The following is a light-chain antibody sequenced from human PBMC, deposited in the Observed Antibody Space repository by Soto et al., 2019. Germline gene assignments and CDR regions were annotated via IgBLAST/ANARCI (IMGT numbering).Light chain of an antibody. CDR1: QGLSSD. CDR3: QQLNSYPIT. Sequence: DIQLTQSPSFLSASVGDRVTITCRASQGLSSDLAWYQQKPGKAPKLLIYAASTLQSWVPSRFSGSESGTEFTHTISILQPKDFATYYCQQLNSYPITFGQGTRLEIK. J-gene: IGKJ5*01. CDR2: AAS. V-gene: IGKV1-9*01.